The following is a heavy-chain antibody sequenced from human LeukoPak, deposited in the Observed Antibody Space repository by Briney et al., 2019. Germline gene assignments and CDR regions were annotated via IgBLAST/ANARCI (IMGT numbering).Heavy chain of an antibody. D-gene: IGHD6-19*01. J-gene: IGHJ5*02. CDR2: ISPNSGGT. CDR1: GYTFTDYY. CDR3: ARDRYYSSGSGFDP. Sequence: ASVKVSCKASGYTFTDYYMHWVRQAPGQGLEWMGWISPNSGGTNYAQKFQGRVTMTRDTSISTAYMELSRLRSDDTAVYYCARDRYYSSGSGFDPWGQGTLVTVSS. V-gene: IGHV1-2*02.